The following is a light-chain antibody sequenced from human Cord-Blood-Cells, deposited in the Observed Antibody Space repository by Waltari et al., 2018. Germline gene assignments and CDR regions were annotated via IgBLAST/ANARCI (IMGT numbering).Light chain of an antibody. J-gene: IGKJ1*01. V-gene: IGKV1-39*01. CDR3: QQSYSTPRT. Sequence: IQKTPSSFLLSASVGNRSTITCRASQSISSYLNWYQQKPGKAPKLLIYAASSLQSGVPSRFSGSGSGTDFTLTISSLQPEDFATYYCQQSYSTPRTFGPGTKVDIK. CDR2: AAS. CDR1: QSISSY.